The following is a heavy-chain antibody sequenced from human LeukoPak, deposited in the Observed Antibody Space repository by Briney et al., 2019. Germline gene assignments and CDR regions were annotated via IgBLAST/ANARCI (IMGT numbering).Heavy chain of an antibody. CDR1: GYTFTAYY. CDR3: ARGRAVAGRLAPFDP. V-gene: IGHV1-2*02. CDR2: INPKTGVT. D-gene: IGHD6-19*01. J-gene: IGHJ5*02. Sequence: ASVKVSCKASGYTFTAYYMHWVRQAPGHGLEWMGWINPKTGVTNFPQKLQGRATMSGNASISTAYMELSRLTSVDTAIYYCARGRAVAGRLAPFDPWGQGTLVTVSS.